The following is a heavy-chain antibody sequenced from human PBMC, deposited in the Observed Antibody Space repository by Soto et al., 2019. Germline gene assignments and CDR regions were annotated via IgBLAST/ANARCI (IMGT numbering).Heavy chain of an antibody. D-gene: IGHD3-3*01. CDR3: ASLYDFWSGMDY. CDR1: GFTFSSYA. V-gene: IGHV3-30-3*01. J-gene: IGHJ4*02. CDR2: ISYDGSNK. Sequence: QVQLVESGGGVVQPGRSLRLSCAASGFTFSSYAMHWVRQAPGKGLEWVAVISYDGSNKYYADSVKGRFTISRDNSKNTLYLQMNSLRAEDTAVYYCASLYDFWSGMDYWGQGTPVTVSS.